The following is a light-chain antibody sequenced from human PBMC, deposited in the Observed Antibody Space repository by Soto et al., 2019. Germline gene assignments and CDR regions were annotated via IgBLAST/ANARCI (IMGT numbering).Light chain of an antibody. CDR1: QSLSNN. CDR3: QQYNNWPYT. CDR2: GAS. J-gene: IGKJ2*01. V-gene: IGKV3-15*01. Sequence: EIVMTQSPASLFVSPGERATLSCRASQSLSNNSAWYQQRRGQAPSLLIYGASTRATGIPARFSGSGSGTEFTLTISSLQSEDFAVYFCQQYNNWPYTFGQGTKLEIK.